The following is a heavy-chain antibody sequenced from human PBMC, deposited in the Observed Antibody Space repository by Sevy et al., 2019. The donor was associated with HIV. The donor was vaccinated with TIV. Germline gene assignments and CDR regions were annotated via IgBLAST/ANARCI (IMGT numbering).Heavy chain of an antibody. J-gene: IGHJ6*02. CDR1: GFTFSSYG. CDR2: IWYDGSNK. V-gene: IGHV3-33*01. CDR3: ARDIHVVPAATHYYYYYGMDV. D-gene: IGHD2-2*01. Sequence: GGSLRLSCAASGFTFSSYGMHWVRQAPGKGLEWVAVIWYDGSNKYYADSVKGRFTISRDNSKNTLYLQMNSLRAEDTAVYYCARDIHVVPAATHYYYYYGMDVWGQGTTVTISS.